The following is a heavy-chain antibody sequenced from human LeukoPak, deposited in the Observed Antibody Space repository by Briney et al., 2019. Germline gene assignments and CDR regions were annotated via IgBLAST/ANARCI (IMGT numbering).Heavy chain of an antibody. CDR2: INPNSWGT. CDR3: ARESSAGYYDSSGYYFY. D-gene: IGHD3-22*01. CDR1: GYTFTGYY. V-gene: IGHV1-2*02. Sequence: ASVKVSCMASGYTFTGYYMHWVRQAPAQGLEWMGWINPNSWGTNYAQKFQGRVTMTWDTSISTAYMELSRLRSDDTAVYYCARESSAGYYDSSGYYFYWGQGTLVTVSS. J-gene: IGHJ4*02.